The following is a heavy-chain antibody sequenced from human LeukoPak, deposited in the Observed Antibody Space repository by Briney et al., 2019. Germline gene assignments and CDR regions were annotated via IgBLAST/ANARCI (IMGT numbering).Heavy chain of an antibody. CDR1: GFSFSAYA. CDR3: AKGLEEGSGTRLLDY. V-gene: IGHV3-23*01. CDR2: ISGDSANA. D-gene: IGHD3-22*01. Sequence: GGSLKLSCVASGFSFSAYAMSWVRQAPGKGLEWVSSISGDSANAYSADSVKGRLTISRDNSRNTLYLQMNSLRAEDTAVYYCAKGLEEGSGTRLLDYWGQGTLVTVSS. J-gene: IGHJ4*02.